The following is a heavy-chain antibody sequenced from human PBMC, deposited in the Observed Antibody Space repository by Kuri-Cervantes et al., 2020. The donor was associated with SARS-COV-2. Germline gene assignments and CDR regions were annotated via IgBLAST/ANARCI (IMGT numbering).Heavy chain of an antibody. Sequence: SVKVSCKASGYTFTSYGISWVRQAPGQGLEWMGGIIPIFGTANYAQKFQGRVTITADESTSTAYMELSSLRSEDTAVYYCARGFVIVPAAIGQFDPWGQGTLVTVSS. D-gene: IGHD2-2*01. J-gene: IGHJ5*02. CDR1: GYTFTSYG. V-gene: IGHV1-69*13. CDR2: IIPIFGTA. CDR3: ARGFVIVPAAIGQFDP.